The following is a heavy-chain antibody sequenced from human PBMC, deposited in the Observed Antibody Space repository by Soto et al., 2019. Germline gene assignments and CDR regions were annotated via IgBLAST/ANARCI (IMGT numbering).Heavy chain of an antibody. Sequence: PSETLSLTCTVSGDSISGSSHYWGWIRQPPGEGLEWIGTIYYSGSVFYNPSLKSRLTIALDTSKNQFSLKLSSVTAADTAVYYCARRRKSSSQTDHWGQGTLVTVSS. CDR2: IYYSGSV. J-gene: IGHJ4*02. V-gene: IGHV4-39*01. D-gene: IGHD6-13*01. CDR1: GDSISGSSHY. CDR3: ARRRKSSSQTDH.